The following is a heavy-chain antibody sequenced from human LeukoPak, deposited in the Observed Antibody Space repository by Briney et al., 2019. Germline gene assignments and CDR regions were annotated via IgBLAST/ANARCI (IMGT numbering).Heavy chain of an antibody. V-gene: IGHV3-9*01. Sequence: GGSLRLSRAASGFNFDDYAMHWVRQVPGKGLEWVSGISWNSDSIGYADSVKGRFTISRDNAKKSLYLQMNSLRAEDTALYHCAKDVGALERNPDYWGQGILVTVSS. CDR1: GFNFDDYA. J-gene: IGHJ4*02. CDR3: AKDVGALERNPDY. CDR2: ISWNSDSI. D-gene: IGHD1-1*01.